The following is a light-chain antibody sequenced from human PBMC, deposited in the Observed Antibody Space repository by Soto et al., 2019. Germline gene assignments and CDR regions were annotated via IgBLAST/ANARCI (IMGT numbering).Light chain of an antibody. V-gene: IGKV1-27*01. J-gene: IGKJ1*01. CDR3: QKYDSAPT. Sequence: IRMTQSPSSLSASVGYIVTITCRPSRGIGNALAWYQQKPGTVPKLLIHSASTLQSGVPSRLSGSGSGTDFTLTISSLKPEDAASYYCQKYDSAPTFGPGTKVDIK. CDR2: SAS. CDR1: RGIGNA.